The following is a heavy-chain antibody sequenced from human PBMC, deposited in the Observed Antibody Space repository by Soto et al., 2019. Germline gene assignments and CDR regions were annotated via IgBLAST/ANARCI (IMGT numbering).Heavy chain of an antibody. CDR2: ISAYNGNT. J-gene: IGHJ4*02. CDR3: VRDPNYFGY. V-gene: IGHV1-18*01. CDR1: GYTFTSYG. Sequence: QVQLVQFGAEVKKPGASVKVSCKASGYTFTSYGISWVRQAPGQGLEWMGWISAYNGNTNYAQKLQGRDTMTTDTSTSTDDMEQRSLRSDDTAVYCCVRDPNYFGYWGQRTLATVSS.